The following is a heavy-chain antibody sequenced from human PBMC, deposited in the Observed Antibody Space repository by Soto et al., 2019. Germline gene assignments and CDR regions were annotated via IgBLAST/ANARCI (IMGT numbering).Heavy chain of an antibody. CDR2: IYYSGST. V-gene: IGHV4-31*03. Sequence: SETLSLTCTVSGGSISSGGYYWSWIRQHPGKGLEWIGYIYYSGSTYYNPSLKSRVTISVDTSKNQFSLKLSSVTAADTAVYYCARAPLFYGSDEYYFDYWGQGTLVTVSS. CDR1: GGSISSGGYY. D-gene: IGHD3-10*01. CDR3: ARAPLFYGSDEYYFDY. J-gene: IGHJ4*02.